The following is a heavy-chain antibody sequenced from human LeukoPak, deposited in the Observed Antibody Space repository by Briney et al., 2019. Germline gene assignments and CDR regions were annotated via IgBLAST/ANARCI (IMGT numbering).Heavy chain of an antibody. J-gene: IGHJ4*02. Sequence: GGSLRLSCTASGFIFNNFGLMWVRQAPGKGLEWVSAISNDGGGTTYADFVKGRFTISRDNSKNTLYLQMNSLRAEDTAVYYCAKNSGSYYYFDYWGQGTLVTVSS. D-gene: IGHD1-26*01. CDR3: AKNSGSYYYFDY. V-gene: IGHV3-23*01. CDR1: GFIFNNFG. CDR2: ISNDGGGT.